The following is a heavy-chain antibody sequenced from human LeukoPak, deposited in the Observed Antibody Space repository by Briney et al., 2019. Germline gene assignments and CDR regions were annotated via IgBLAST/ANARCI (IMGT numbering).Heavy chain of an antibody. CDR3: ARGGEQLWLHSYYYGMDV. V-gene: IGHV4-30-2*01. Sequence: SETLSLTCAVSGGSISSGGYSWSWIRQPPGKGLEWIGYIYHSGSTYYNPSLKSRVTISVDRSKNQFSLKLSSVTAADTAVYYCARGGEQLWLHSYYYGMDVWGQGTTVTVSS. CDR2: IYHSGST. D-gene: IGHD5-18*01. J-gene: IGHJ6*02. CDR1: GGSISSGGYS.